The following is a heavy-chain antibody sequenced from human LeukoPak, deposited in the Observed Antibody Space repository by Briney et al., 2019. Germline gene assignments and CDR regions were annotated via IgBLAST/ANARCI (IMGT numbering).Heavy chain of an antibody. D-gene: IGHD3-3*01. CDR1: GFIFGGYA. Sequence: GGSLRLSCAASGFIFGGYAMHWVRQAPGKGLQWLAVISYDGGKTYYADSVEGRFTISRDNSKSTVYLEINGLRSEDTAIYYCARRFNDFWSGSQLEYWGQGTLVTVSS. V-gene: IGHV3-30-3*01. J-gene: IGHJ4*02. CDR2: ISYDGGKT. CDR3: ARRFNDFWSGSQLEY.